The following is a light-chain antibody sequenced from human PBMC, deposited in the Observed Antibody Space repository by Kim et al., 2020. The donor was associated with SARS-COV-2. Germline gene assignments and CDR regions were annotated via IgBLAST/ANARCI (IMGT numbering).Light chain of an antibody. CDR2: GVS. J-gene: IGKJ4*01. V-gene: IGKV3-20*01. CDR3: QHYGSSPLA. Sequence: IVLTQSPGTLSLSPGERATLSCRASQTITTKYLAWYQQKPGQAPRLLIHGVSNRATGIPDRFSGSGSGTDFTLTVSRLEPEDFSLYFCQHYGSSPLAFGGGTKVDIK. CDR1: QTITTKY.